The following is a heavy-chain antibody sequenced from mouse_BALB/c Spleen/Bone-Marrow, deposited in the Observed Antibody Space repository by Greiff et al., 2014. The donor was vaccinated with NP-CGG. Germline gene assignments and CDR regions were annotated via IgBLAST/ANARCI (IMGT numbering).Heavy chain of an antibody. Sequence: EVQVVESGGGLVKPGGSLKLSYAASGFTFSSFAMSWVRQTPEKRLEWVATISSGGGYTYYPDSVKGRFTISRDNAKNSLYLQMSSLRSEDTAMYYCARQESIYDGYYGGFTYWGQGTLVTVSA. CDR2: ISSGGGYT. CDR3: ARQESIYDGYYGGFTY. CDR1: GFTFSSFA. V-gene: IGHV5-9-3*01. D-gene: IGHD2-3*01. J-gene: IGHJ3*01.